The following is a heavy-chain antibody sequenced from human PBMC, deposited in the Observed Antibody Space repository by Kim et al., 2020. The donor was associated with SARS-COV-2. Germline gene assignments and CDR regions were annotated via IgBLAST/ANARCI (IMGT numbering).Heavy chain of an antibody. CDR2: ITPNSGDT. CDR3: ARDLSGGWSSDF. D-gene: IGHD6-19*01. Sequence: ASVKVSCKASGYTFTSNHMQWVRQAPGQGLEWMGMITPNSGDTRYAQKFLGRVTMTRDTSTSTFYMVLSSLRSEDTAIYYCARDLSGGWSSDFWGQGTLVTVSS. J-gene: IGHJ4*02. V-gene: IGHV1-46*01. CDR1: GYTFTSNH.